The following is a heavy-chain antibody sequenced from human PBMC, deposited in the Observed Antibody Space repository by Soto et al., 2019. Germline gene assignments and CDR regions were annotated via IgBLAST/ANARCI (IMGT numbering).Heavy chain of an antibody. CDR3: ARDLLYSTRSTVRFDI. CDR1: GYTFTSHG. D-gene: IGHD6-13*01. V-gene: IGHV1-18*01. J-gene: IGHJ3*02. CDR2: INTYNGNT. Sequence: VQLVQSGVEVKKPGASVKVSCKASGYTFTSHGISWVRQAPGQGLEWMGWINTYNGNTNYAQKVQGRVTMTTVTSTSTAYMELRSLRSDDTAVYYCARDLLYSTRSTVRFDIWGQGTMLTVSS.